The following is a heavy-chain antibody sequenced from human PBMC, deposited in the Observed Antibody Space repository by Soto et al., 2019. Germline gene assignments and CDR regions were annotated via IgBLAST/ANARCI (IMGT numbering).Heavy chain of an antibody. CDR3: ARDSSSWYYYYMDV. CDR2: IYSGGST. CDR1: GFTVSSNY. D-gene: IGHD6-13*01. J-gene: IGHJ6*03. Sequence: EVQLVESGGGLVQPGGSLRLSCAASGFTVSSNYMSWVRQAPGKGLEWVSVIYSGGSTYYADSVKGRFTISRHNSKNTLYLQMNSVRAEDTAVYYCARDSSSWYYYYMDVWGKGTTVTVSS. V-gene: IGHV3-53*04.